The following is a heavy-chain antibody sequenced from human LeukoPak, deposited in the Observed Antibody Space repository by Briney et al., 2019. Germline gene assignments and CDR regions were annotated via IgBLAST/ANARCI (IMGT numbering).Heavy chain of an antibody. V-gene: IGHV1-69*13. D-gene: IGHD6-13*01. CDR2: IIPIFGTA. CDR3: ARAKSPGIATDYGMDV. Sequence: SVKVPCKASGGTFSSYAISWVRQAPGQGLEWMGGIIPIFGTANYAQKFQGRVTITADESTSTAYMELSSLRSEDTAVYYCARAKSPGIATDYGMDVWGQGTTVTVSS. J-gene: IGHJ6*02. CDR1: GGTFSSYA.